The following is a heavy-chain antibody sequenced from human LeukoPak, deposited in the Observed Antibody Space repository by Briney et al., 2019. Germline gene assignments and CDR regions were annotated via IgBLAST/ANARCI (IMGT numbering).Heavy chain of an antibody. D-gene: IGHD6-13*01. Sequence: GGSLRLSCVASGFTFKNYWMSWVRQAPGKGLEWVANIEADGTEKYYVVSVKGRFTVSRDNARNSLYLQMSSLRVEDTAVYYCARDPAAWDYWGQGTLVTVSS. CDR2: IEADGTEK. V-gene: IGHV3-7*04. J-gene: IGHJ4*02. CDR3: ARDPAAWDY. CDR1: GFTFKNYW.